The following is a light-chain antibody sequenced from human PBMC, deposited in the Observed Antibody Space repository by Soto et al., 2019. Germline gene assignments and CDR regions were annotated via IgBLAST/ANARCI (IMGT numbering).Light chain of an antibody. Sequence: EIVLTQSPATLSLSPGERATLSCMASQSVSSYLAWYQQKPGQAPRLLIYDASNRATGIPARFSGSGSGTEFTRTISSLEPEDFAVYYCQQRSNWLRTFGQGTKLEIK. V-gene: IGKV3-11*01. CDR1: QSVSSY. CDR3: QQRSNWLRT. J-gene: IGKJ2*01. CDR2: DAS.